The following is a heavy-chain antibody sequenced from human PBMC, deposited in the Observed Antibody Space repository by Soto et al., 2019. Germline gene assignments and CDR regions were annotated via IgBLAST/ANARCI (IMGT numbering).Heavy chain of an antibody. J-gene: IGHJ4*02. CDR2: IKQDGSEK. Sequence: EVQLVESGGGLVQPGGSLRLSCVASGFTFSRYWMSWVRQAPGKGLEWVANIKQDGSEKNYVDSVKGRFTISRDNAKNSLYLQMNSLRAEDTDVYYCARDEGYDILTGYYSPQRFDYWGQGTLVTVSS. V-gene: IGHV3-7*01. CDR1: GFTFSRYW. D-gene: IGHD3-9*01. CDR3: ARDEGYDILTGYYSPQRFDY.